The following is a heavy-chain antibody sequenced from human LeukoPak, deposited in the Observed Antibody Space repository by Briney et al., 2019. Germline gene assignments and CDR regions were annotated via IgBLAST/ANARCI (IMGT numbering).Heavy chain of an antibody. V-gene: IGHV3-23*01. CDR3: AKVYSSGWYGDY. CDR1: GFTFSSYA. CDR2: ISGSGGST. D-gene: IGHD6-19*01. Sequence: GGSLRLSCAASGFTFSSYAMSWVRQAPGKGLEWVSAISGSGGSTYYADSVKGRFTTSRDNSKNTLYLQMNSLRAEDTAVYYCAKVYSSGWYGDYWGQGTLVTASS. J-gene: IGHJ4*02.